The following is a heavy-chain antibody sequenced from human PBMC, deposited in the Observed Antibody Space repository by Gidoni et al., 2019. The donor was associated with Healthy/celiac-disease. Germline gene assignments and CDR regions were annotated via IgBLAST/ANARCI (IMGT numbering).Heavy chain of an antibody. D-gene: IGHD3-22*01. Sequence: QVQLVESGGGVVQPGRSLRLSCAASGFTFSSYGMHWVRQAPGKGLEWVAVISYDGSNKYYADSVKGRFTISRDNSKNTLYLQMNSLRAEDTAVYYCAKESTYYYDSSGYYHGAFDIWGQGTMVTVSS. CDR1: GFTFSSYG. CDR3: AKESTYYYDSSGYYHGAFDI. V-gene: IGHV3-30*18. J-gene: IGHJ3*02. CDR2: ISYDGSNK.